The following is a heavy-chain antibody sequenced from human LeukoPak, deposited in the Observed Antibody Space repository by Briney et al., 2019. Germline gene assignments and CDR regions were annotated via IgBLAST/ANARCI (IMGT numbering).Heavy chain of an antibody. CDR2: IYYSGST. D-gene: IGHD5-12*01. CDR3: ARNAFLVAPFDP. J-gene: IGHJ5*02. Sequence: SETLSLTRTVSGGSISSYYWSWIRQPPGKGLEWIGYIYYSGSTNYNPSLKSRVTISVDTSKNQFSLKLSSVTAADTAVYYCARNAFLVAPFDPRGQGTLVTVSS. V-gene: IGHV4-59*12. CDR1: GGSISSYY.